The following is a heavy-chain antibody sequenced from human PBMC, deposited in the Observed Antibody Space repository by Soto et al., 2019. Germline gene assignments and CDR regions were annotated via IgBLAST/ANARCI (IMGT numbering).Heavy chain of an antibody. CDR2: INGSGGST. CDR1: GFTFSSYA. J-gene: IGHJ4*01. D-gene: IGHD3-3*01. CDR3: AQSPTDIRSTVFVVVTPHLDY. V-gene: IGHV3-23*01. Sequence: EVQLLESGGGLVQPGGSLRLSCAASGFTFSSYAMSWVRQAPGKGLGWVSGINGSGGSTYYANSVKGRFTISRDNSKNTLYLQMSSLRAEDTAVYNCAQSPTDIRSTVFVVVTPHLDYWGQGTLVTVSS.